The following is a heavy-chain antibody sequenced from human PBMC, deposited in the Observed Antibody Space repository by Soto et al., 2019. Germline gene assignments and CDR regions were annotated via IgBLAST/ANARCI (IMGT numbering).Heavy chain of an antibody. Sequence: QLQLQESGSGLVKPSQTLSLTCAVSGGSISSGYYSWSWIRQPPGRGLEWIGYIYHSGATYNNPSLNSRVTISVDTTKNQFSLRLISGTPADTAVYYCTRGRAGVIDYWGQGTLVTVSS. V-gene: IGHV4-30-2*01. CDR2: IYHSGAT. J-gene: IGHJ4*02. CDR1: GGSISSGYYS. D-gene: IGHD2-21*01. CDR3: TRGRAGVIDY.